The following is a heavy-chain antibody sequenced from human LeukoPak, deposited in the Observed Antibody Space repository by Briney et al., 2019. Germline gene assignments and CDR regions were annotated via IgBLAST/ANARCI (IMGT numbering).Heavy chain of an antibody. J-gene: IGHJ4*02. Sequence: SVKVSCKASGGTFSSYAISWVRQAPGQGLEWMGGIIPIFGTANYAQKFQGRVTITTDESTSTAYMELRSLRSDDTAVYYCARVSPRYSGSYQPDYWGQGTLVTVSS. D-gene: IGHD1-26*01. CDR1: GGTFSSYA. CDR3: ARVSPRYSGSYQPDY. CDR2: IIPIFGTA. V-gene: IGHV1-69*05.